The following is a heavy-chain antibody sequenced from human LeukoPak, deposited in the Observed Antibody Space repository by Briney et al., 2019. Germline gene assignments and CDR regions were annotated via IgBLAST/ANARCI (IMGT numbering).Heavy chain of an antibody. D-gene: IGHD5-18*01. Sequence: VRALRLSCAASRFTFSSYGMHWVRQAPGNGLEWVALISYDGSNKYYTDSVKGRFTISRDNSKNTLYLQMDSLRAEDTAVYYCAKDRGYSYGYFDYWGQGTLVTVSS. CDR3: AKDRGYSYGYFDY. V-gene: IGHV3-30*18. CDR2: ISYDGSNK. CDR1: RFTFSSYG. J-gene: IGHJ4*02.